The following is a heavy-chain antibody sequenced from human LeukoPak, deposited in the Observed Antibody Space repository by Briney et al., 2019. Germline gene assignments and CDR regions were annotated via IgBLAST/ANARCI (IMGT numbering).Heavy chain of an antibody. J-gene: IGHJ4*02. D-gene: IGHD6-13*01. V-gene: IGHV3-66*02. CDR1: GLTVSSNY. Sequence: GGSLRLSCAASGLTVSSNYMSWVRQAPGKGLEWVSVIYSGGSTYYADSVKGRFTISRDNSKNTLYLQMNSLRAEDTAVYYCARGLAAAGRRGVDYWGQGTLVTVSS. CDR2: IYSGGST. CDR3: ARGLAAAGRRGVDY.